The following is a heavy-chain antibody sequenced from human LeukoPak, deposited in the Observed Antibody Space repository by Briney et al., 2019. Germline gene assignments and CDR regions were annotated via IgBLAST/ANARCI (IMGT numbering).Heavy chain of an antibody. CDR3: ARDWDGDYDLDAFDI. Sequence: GGSLRLSCAASGFTFSSYGMHWVRQAPGKGLEWVANIKQDGSEKYYVDSVKGRFTISRDNAKNSLYLQMNSLRAEDTAVYYCARDWDGDYDLDAFDIWGQGTMVTVSS. D-gene: IGHD4-17*01. CDR1: GFTFSSYG. V-gene: IGHV3-7*01. CDR2: IKQDGSEK. J-gene: IGHJ3*02.